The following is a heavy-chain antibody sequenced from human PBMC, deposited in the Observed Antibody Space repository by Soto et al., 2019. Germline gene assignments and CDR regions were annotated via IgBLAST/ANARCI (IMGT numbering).Heavy chain of an antibody. D-gene: IGHD6-19*01. CDR3: AKSGGSGWFADAFDI. CDR1: GFTVSSYY. Sequence: GGSVRLSXAASGFTVSSYYMSWVRQAPGKGLEWVSVIYSGGSTYYADSVKGRFTISRDNSKNTLYLQMNSLRAEDTAVYYCAKSGGSGWFADAFDIWGQGTMVTVSS. CDR2: IYSGGST. J-gene: IGHJ3*02. V-gene: IGHV3-53*01.